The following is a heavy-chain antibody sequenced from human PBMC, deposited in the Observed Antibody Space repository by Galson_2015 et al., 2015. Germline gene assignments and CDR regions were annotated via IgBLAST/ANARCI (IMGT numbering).Heavy chain of an antibody. CDR3: ARDLSSKGYYYYGLDV. Sequence: SLRLSCAASGFTFSSYAMSWVRQAPGKGLERVSTISGGGGTFYADSVKGRFTISRDNSKNTLYLQMNSLRAEDTAVYYCARDLSSKGYYYYGLDVWGQGTTVTVSS. V-gene: IGHV3-23*01. D-gene: IGHD4-11*01. J-gene: IGHJ6*02. CDR2: ISGGGGT. CDR1: GFTFSSYA.